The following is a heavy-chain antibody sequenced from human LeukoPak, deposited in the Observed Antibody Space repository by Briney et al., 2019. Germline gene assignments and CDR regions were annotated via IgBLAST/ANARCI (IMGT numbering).Heavy chain of an antibody. V-gene: IGHV3-21*01. Sequence: GGSLRLSCAASGFTFSTYAMSWVRQAPGKGLEWISSISSSSSYIYYADSVKGRFTISRDKAKNSLYLQMNSLRAEDTAIYYCAREGMVATFDYWGQGTLVTVSS. CDR1: GFTFSTYA. J-gene: IGHJ4*02. D-gene: IGHD5-12*01. CDR2: ISSSSSYI. CDR3: AREGMVATFDY.